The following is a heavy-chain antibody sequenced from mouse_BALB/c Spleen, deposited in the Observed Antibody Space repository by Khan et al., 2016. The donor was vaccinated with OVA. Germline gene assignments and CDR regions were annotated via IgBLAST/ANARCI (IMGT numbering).Heavy chain of an antibody. J-gene: IGHJ2*01. V-gene: IGHV5-6-3*01. D-gene: IGHD3-1*01. CDR3: ARRAI. CDR2: IVSNGGST. CDR1: RFTISSYG. Sequence: EVALVESGGGIVQPGGSLKRSFAASRFTISSYGMSSVRQTPDKRLELVATIVSNGGSTDYPDSVKRRFTLSGDNAKNALYLQMRSLKSEDTAIYYCARRAIWGQGTTLTVSS.